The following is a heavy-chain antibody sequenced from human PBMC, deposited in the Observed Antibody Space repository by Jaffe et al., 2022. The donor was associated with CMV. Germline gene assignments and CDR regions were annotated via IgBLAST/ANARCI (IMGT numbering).Heavy chain of an antibody. CDR3: AKDVTSSVIPPRNGMDV. V-gene: IGHV3-23*01. CDR2: ISGSGGST. D-gene: IGHD3-16*02. Sequence: QLLESGGGLVQPGGSLRLSCVASGFTFSSYGMSWVRQAPGQGLEWVSGISGSGGSTFYADSVKGRFTVSRDNPKNILSLQMNSLRSDDTAVYYCAKDVTSSVIPPRNGMDVWGQGTTVSVSS. J-gene: IGHJ6*02. CDR1: GFTFSSYG.